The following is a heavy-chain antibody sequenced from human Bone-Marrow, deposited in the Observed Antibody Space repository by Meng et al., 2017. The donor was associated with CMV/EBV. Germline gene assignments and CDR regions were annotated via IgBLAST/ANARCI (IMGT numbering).Heavy chain of an antibody. D-gene: IGHD7-27*01. J-gene: IGHJ4*02. V-gene: IGHV4-59*01. Sequence: GSLRLSCTVSGGSISSYYWSWIRQPPGKGLEWIGYIYYSGSTNYNPSLKSRVTISVDTSKNQFSLNLNSVTAADTAVYYCARDSGDLAIWGQGTLVTVSS. CDR1: GGSISSYY. CDR3: ARDSGDLAI. CDR2: IYYSGST.